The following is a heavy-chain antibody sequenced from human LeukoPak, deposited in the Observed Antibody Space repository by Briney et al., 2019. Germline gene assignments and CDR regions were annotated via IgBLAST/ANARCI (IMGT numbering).Heavy chain of an antibody. CDR3: ARVVPSTTPLHFDY. D-gene: IGHD4-11*01. CDR1: GGSISSSSYY. J-gene: IGHJ4*02. Sequence: SETLSLTCTVSGGSISSSSYYWGWIRQPPWKGLEWIGYIYYSGSTNYNPSLKSRVTISVDTSKNQFSLKLSSVTAADTAVYYCARVVPSTTPLHFDYWGQGTLVTVSS. CDR2: IYYSGST. V-gene: IGHV4-61*05.